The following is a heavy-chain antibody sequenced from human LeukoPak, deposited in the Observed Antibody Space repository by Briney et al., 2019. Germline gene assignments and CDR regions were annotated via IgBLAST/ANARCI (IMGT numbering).Heavy chain of an antibody. CDR2: INPSDDSR. J-gene: IGHJ1*01. D-gene: IGHD4-17*01. CDR1: GYTFTSNH. Sequence: ASVEVSCKASGYTFTSNHIHWVRQAPGQGLEWMGIINPSDDSRTYAQKFRGRVTMTRDTSTSTVYMDLSSLRSEDTAVYYCARDGGSYGDCPHWGQGTLVTVSS. CDR3: ARDGGSYGDCPH. V-gene: IGHV1-46*01.